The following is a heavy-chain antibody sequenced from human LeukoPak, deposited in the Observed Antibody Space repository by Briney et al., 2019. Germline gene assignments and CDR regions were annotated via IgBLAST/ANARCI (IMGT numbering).Heavy chain of an antibody. CDR2: IYYTGSS. J-gene: IGHJ4*02. Sequence: PSETLSLTCTVSSASMSTYYWSWIRQSPGRGLEWIGCIYYTGSSIYNPPLKSRVTMSVDTSKNQFSLKLTSVTAADTAVYYCARENNRAPDYWGQGTLVTVSS. D-gene: IGHD1/OR15-1a*01. V-gene: IGHV4-59*01. CDR3: ARENNRAPDY. CDR1: SASMSTYY.